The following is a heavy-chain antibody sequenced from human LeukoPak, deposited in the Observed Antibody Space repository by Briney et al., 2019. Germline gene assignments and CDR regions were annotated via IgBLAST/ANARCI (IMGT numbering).Heavy chain of an antibody. Sequence: GRSLRLSCAASGFTFSSYGMHWVRQAPGKGLEWVAVISNDGSNEYYADSVKGRFTISRVNSKNTLYLQMNSLRAEDTAVYYCAKEREWFGELPLGYWGQGTLVTVSS. V-gene: IGHV3-30*18. CDR2: ISNDGSNE. CDR1: GFTFSSYG. CDR3: AKEREWFGELPLGY. J-gene: IGHJ4*02. D-gene: IGHD3-10*01.